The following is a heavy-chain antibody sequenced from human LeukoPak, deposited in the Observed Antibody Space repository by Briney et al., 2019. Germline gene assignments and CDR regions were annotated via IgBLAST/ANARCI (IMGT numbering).Heavy chain of an antibody. CDR3: AKESSSSRPYYFDY. D-gene: IGHD6-13*01. V-gene: IGHV3-23*01. J-gene: IGHJ4*02. CDR1: GFTFNNYV. Sequence: PGGSLRLSCAASGFTFNNYVMNWVRQAPGKGLEWVSAITDSSTSTYYADSVKGRFTISRHNSKNTLYLQMNSLRAEDTAVYYCAKESSSSRPYYFDYWGQGTLVTVSS. CDR2: ITDSSTST.